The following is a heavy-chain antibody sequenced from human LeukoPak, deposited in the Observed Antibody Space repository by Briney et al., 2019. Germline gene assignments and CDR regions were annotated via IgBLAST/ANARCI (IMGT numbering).Heavy chain of an antibody. CDR2: IISSSSYI. J-gene: IGHJ6*03. V-gene: IGHV3-21*01. CDR3: AKGYGWEASYFYYFMDV. D-gene: IGHD1-26*01. Sequence: GGSLRLSCAASGFTFSSYSMSWVRQAPGKVLEWVSSIISSSSYIYYADSVKGRFTISRDNYKNTLYLQMNSLRTEDTAVYYCAKGYGWEASYFYYFMDVWGKGTTVTISS. CDR1: GFTFSSYS.